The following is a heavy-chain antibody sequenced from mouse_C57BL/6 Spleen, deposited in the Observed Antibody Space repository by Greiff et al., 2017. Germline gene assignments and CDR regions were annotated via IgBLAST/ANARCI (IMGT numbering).Heavy chain of an antibody. CDR3: ARRDFDY. Sequence: EVQVVESGGDLVKPGGSLKLSCAASGFTFSSYGLSWVRQTPDKRLEWVATISSGGSYTYYPDSVKGRFTISRDNAKNTLYLQRSSLNSEYTAMYYCARRDFDYWGQGTTLTVSS. CDR2: ISSGGSYT. V-gene: IGHV5-6*01. J-gene: IGHJ2*01. CDR1: GFTFSSYG.